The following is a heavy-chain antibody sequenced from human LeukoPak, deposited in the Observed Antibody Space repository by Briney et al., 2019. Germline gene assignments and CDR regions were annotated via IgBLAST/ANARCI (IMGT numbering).Heavy chain of an antibody. Sequence: PGGSLRLSCAASGFTFDDYAMHWVRQATGKGLEWVSLTSGDGGSTYYADSVKGRFTISRDNSKNSLYLQMNSLRTEDTALYYCAKIPVLELDDGGDYWGQGTLVTVSS. D-gene: IGHD1-7*01. CDR2: TSGDGGST. CDR3: AKIPVLELDDGGDY. V-gene: IGHV3-43*02. J-gene: IGHJ4*02. CDR1: GFTFDDYA.